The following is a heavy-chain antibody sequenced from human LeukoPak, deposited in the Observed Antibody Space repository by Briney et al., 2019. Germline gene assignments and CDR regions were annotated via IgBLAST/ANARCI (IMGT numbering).Heavy chain of an antibody. Sequence: GGSLRLSCAASGFTFSNYWIHWVRQAPGKGLVWVSRINPDGTYTSYADSVKGRFTISRDNAKNTLYLQMNSLRVEDTAVYYCSGDHSGPQDSWGQGTLVTVSS. CDR2: INPDGTYT. CDR1: GFTFSNYW. CDR3: SGDHSGPQDS. J-gene: IGHJ4*02. V-gene: IGHV3-74*01.